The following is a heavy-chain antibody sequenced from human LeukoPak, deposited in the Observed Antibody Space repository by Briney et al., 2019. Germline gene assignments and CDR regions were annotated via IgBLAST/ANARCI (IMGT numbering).Heavy chain of an antibody. CDR1: GFTFSSYA. V-gene: IGHV3-23*01. CDR2: ISGSGGST. CDR3: AKDRVAAAGTSWFDP. D-gene: IGHD6-13*01. J-gene: IGHJ5*02. Sequence: GGSLRLSCAASGFTFSSYAMSWVRQAPGKGLEWVSAISGSGGSTYYADSVKGRFTISRDNSKNTPYLQMNSLRAEDTAVYYCAKDRVAAAGTSWFDPWGQGTLVTVSS.